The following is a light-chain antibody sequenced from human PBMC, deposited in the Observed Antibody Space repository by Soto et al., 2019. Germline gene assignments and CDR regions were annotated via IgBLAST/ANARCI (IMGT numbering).Light chain of an antibody. CDR1: QSVSSSY. Sequence: EIVVTQSPGTLSLSPGERATLSCRASQSVSSSYLAWYQQKPGQAPRLLIYGASSRATGIPDRFSGSGSGTDFTLTFSRLEPEDFAVYSCQQYGSSPRGTFGQGTKV. CDR3: QQYGSSPRGT. CDR2: GAS. J-gene: IGKJ1*01. V-gene: IGKV3-20*01.